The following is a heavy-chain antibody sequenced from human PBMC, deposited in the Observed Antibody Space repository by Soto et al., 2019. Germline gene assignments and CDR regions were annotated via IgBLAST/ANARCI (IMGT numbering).Heavy chain of an antibody. CDR2: ISWNSGSI. V-gene: IGHV3-9*01. J-gene: IGHJ6*03. D-gene: IGHD3-10*01. CDR1: GFTFDDYA. Sequence: GGSLRLSCAASGFTFDDYAMHWVRQAPGKGLEWVSGISWNSGSIGYADSVKGRFTISRDNAKNSLYLQMNSLRAEDTALYYCAKDITDGEPDLYYMDVWGKGTTVTVSS. CDR3: AKDITDGEPDLYYMDV.